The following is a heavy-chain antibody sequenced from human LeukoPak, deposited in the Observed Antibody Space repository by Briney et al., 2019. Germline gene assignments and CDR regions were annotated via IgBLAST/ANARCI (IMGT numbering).Heavy chain of an antibody. CDR3: ARDYLPYYYGSGSSLGWFDP. Sequence: ASVKVSCKASGYTFTTYAMHWVRQAPGQRLEWMGWINAGNGNTKYSQKFQGGVTITRDTSASTAYMELSSLRSEDTAVYYCARDYLPYYYGSGSSLGWFDPWGQGTLVTASS. CDR1: GYTFTTYA. CDR2: INAGNGNT. V-gene: IGHV1-3*01. J-gene: IGHJ5*02. D-gene: IGHD3-10*01.